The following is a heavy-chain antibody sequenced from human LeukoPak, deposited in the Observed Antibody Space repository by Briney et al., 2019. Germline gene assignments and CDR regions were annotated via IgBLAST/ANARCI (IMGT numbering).Heavy chain of an antibody. J-gene: IGHJ4*02. Sequence: PGGCLRLSCTASGLSFSTFWMNGVRQALGKVLAWVANIKHDGSVRYYVDSVKGGLTISRDNDIQALYLQVISLRAEDAAVYYCARGVPYWGRGTLVTVSS. CDR1: GLSFSTFW. D-gene: IGHD3-10*01. V-gene: IGHV3-7*04. CDR3: ARGVPY. CDR2: IKHDGSVR.